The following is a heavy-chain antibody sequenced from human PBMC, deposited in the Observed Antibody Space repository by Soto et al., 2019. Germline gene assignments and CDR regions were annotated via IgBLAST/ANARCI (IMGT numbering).Heavy chain of an antibody. D-gene: IGHD3-10*01. J-gene: IGHJ5*02. V-gene: IGHV2-5*02. CDR2: IYWDDDK. CDR1: GFSLSTRGVG. Sequence: QITLKESGPTLVRPTQTLTLTCTFSGFSLSTRGVGVGWIRQPPGKALECLALIYWDDDKRYTPSLKSRLTITKDTSKNQVVLTMNNMEPVDTATYYCALRNLYDSGRNWFDPWGQGTLVTVSS. CDR3: ALRNLYDSGRNWFDP.